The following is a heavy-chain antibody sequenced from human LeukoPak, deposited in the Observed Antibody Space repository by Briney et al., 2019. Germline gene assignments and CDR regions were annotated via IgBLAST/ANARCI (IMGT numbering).Heavy chain of an antibody. D-gene: IGHD6-19*01. J-gene: IGHJ6*03. Sequence: PGGSLRLSCAASGFTFSSYAMHWVRQAPGKGLEWVAVISYDGSNKYYADSVKGRFTISRDNSKNTLYLQTNSLRAEDTAVYYCARDPVAGKSGYYYYYMDVWGKGTTVTVSS. CDR2: ISYDGSNK. CDR3: ARDPVAGKSGYYYYYMDV. CDR1: GFTFSSYA. V-gene: IGHV3-30*01.